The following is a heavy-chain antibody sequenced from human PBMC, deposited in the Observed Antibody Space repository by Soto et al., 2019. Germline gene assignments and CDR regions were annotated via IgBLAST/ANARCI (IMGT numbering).Heavy chain of an antibody. CDR2: ISTYNGNT. Sequence: QVQLVQSGAEVKKPGTSVKVSCKASGYTFTSNGISWVRQAPGQGLEWMGWISTYNGNTNYAQKIQGRVTMTRDTSTSVAYMELRDMRSDDTAVYYCARDGYGDYGYWGQGSLVTVFS. D-gene: IGHD4-17*01. CDR3: ARDGYGDYGY. CDR1: GYTFTSNG. V-gene: IGHV1-18*01. J-gene: IGHJ4*02.